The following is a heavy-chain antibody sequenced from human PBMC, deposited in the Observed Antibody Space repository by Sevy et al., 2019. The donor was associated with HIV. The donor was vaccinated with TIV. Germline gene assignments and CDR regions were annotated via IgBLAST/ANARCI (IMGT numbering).Heavy chain of an antibody. CDR3: VREGVGGYSYSLDC. CDR2: MKEDGSER. CDR1: GFTFSSYW. Sequence: GGSLRLSCAASGFTFSSYWMSWVRQAPGKGLEWVATMKEDGSERNYVDSVKGRFTIPRDNAKNSLYLQMNSLGAEDTAVYYCVREGVGGYSYSLDCWGQGTLVTVSS. D-gene: IGHD5-18*01. V-gene: IGHV3-7*01. J-gene: IGHJ4*02.